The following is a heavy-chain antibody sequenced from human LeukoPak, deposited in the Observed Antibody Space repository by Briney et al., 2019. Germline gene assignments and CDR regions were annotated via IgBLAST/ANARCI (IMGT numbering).Heavy chain of an antibody. CDR1: GYTFTTHD. Sequence: ASVKVSCKASGYTFTTHDISWVRQATGQGLEWLGWMSPNSGDTGYAQEFQGRVTMTSDSSISTAYMELNSLRSGDTAIFYCVRSPPNWGFDYWGQGTLVTVSS. CDR2: MSPNSGDT. D-gene: IGHD7-27*01. CDR3: VRSPPNWGFDY. J-gene: IGHJ4*02. V-gene: IGHV1-8*01.